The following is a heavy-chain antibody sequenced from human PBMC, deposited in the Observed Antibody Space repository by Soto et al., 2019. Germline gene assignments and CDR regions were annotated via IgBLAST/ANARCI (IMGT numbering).Heavy chain of an antibody. Sequence: EVQLVESGGGLVQPGGSLRLSCAASAFTFRNYWMSWVSQAPGKGLECVAKIKEDGSEKYYVDSVKGRFTISRDNAKNSVYLQMNSLTVEDTVMYYCARASSSTSGAIDYWGQGTLVTVSS. D-gene: IGHD2-2*01. J-gene: IGHJ4*02. V-gene: IGHV3-7*04. CDR3: ARASSSTSGAIDY. CDR1: AFTFRNYW. CDR2: IKEDGSEK.